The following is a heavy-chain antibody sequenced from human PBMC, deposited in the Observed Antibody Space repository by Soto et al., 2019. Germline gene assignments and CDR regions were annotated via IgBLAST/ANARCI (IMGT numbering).Heavy chain of an antibody. D-gene: IGHD2-2*01. Sequence: QVQLQQWGAGLLKPSETLSLTCAVYGGSFSGYYWCWIRQPPGKGLVWIGEINHSGSTNYNPSLKSRVTISVDTSKNQFSLKLSSVTAADTAVYYCASEVVPAAMGGWFDPWGQGTLVTVSS. J-gene: IGHJ5*02. V-gene: IGHV4-34*01. CDR1: GGSFSGYY. CDR3: ASEVVPAAMGGWFDP. CDR2: INHSGST.